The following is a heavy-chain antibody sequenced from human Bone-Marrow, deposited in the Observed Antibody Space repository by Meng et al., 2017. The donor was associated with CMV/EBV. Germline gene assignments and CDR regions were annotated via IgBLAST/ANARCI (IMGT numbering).Heavy chain of an antibody. CDR1: GFTFSSYW. Sequence: GESLKISCAASGFTFSSYWMSWVRQAPGKGLEWVANIKQDGSEKYYVDSVKGRFTISRDNAKNSLYLQMNSLRAEDTAVYYCARGYCSSTSCYHYYFDYWGQGTLVTSPQ. V-gene: IGHV3-7*04. D-gene: IGHD2-2*01. J-gene: IGHJ4*01. CDR2: IKQDGSEK. CDR3: ARGYCSSTSCYHYYFDY.